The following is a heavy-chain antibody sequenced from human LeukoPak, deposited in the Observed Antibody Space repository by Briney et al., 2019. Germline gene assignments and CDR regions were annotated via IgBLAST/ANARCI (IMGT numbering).Heavy chain of an antibody. V-gene: IGHV7-4-1*02. Sequence: ASVKVSCKASGYTFTSYAMNWVRQAPGQGLEWMGWINTNTGNPTYAQGFTGRFVFSLDTSVSTAYLQISSLKAEDTAVYYCARGLPYCSSTSCPPSYYYYGMDVWGQGTTVTVSS. CDR1: GYTFTSYA. J-gene: IGHJ6*02. D-gene: IGHD2-2*01. CDR3: ARGLPYCSSTSCPPSYYYYGMDV. CDR2: INTNTGNP.